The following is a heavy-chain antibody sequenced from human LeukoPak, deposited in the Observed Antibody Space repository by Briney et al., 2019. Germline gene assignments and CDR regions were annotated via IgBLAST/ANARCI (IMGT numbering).Heavy chain of an antibody. Sequence: GGSLRLSCAASGFTLSNYWMHWVRQAPGKGLVWVSRINADGSSASYADSVRGRFTISRDNAKNTLYLQMNSLRAEDTAMYYCARDYGRSRDYGMDVWGQGTTVTVSS. CDR3: ARDYGRSRDYGMDV. D-gene: IGHD3-10*01. J-gene: IGHJ6*02. CDR1: GFTLSNYW. V-gene: IGHV3-74*01. CDR2: INADGSSA.